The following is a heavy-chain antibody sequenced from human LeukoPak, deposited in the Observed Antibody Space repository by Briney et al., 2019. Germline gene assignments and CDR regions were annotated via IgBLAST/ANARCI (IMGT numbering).Heavy chain of an antibody. D-gene: IGHD3-3*02. CDR3: ASQDRDSIWALDV. CDR1: GFTFSRYW. Sequence: PGGSLRLSCAASGFTFSRYWMSWVRQAPGKGLEWVASIKQDGSERYYVDSVKGRFTISSDNAKNSVYVQMNSLRAEDTAVYYCASQDRDSIWALDVWGQGTTVTVSS. V-gene: IGHV3-7*02. J-gene: IGHJ6*02. CDR2: IKQDGSER.